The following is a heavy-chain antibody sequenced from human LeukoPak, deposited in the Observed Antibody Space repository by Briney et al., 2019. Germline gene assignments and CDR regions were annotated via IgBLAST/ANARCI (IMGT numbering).Heavy chain of an antibody. Sequence: GGSLRLSCAASGFTFSSYAMSWVRQAPGKGLEWVSAISGSGGSTYYADSVKGRFTISRGNSKNTLYLQMNSLRAEDTAVYYCAKGQASSSWYYFDYWGQGTLVTVSS. CDR2: ISGSGGST. CDR3: AKGQASSSWYYFDY. CDR1: GFTFSSYA. D-gene: IGHD6-6*01. J-gene: IGHJ4*02. V-gene: IGHV3-23*01.